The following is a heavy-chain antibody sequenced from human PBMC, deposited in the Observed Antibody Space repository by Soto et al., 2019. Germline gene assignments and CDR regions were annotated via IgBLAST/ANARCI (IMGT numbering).Heavy chain of an antibody. Sequence: WSLRLSCAASGFTFSSYGMHWVRQAPGKGLEWVAFISYDGSNKYYADSVKGRFTISRDNSKNTLYLQMNSLRAEDTAVYYCAKDLYSYGNMFAYWGQRTLFIVSS. CDR3: AKDLYSYGNMFAY. J-gene: IGHJ4*02. D-gene: IGHD5-18*01. V-gene: IGHV3-30*18. CDR2: ISYDGSNK. CDR1: GFTFSSYG.